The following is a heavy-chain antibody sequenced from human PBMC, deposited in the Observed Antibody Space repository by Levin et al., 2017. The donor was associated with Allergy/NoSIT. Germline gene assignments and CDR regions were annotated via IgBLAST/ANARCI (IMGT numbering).Heavy chain of an antibody. Sequence: ASVKVSCKASGYTFTDYYIHWVRQAPGQGLEWMGRIYPKSGGTNYAQKFQGRVTMTRDTSISTSYMELSRLSSDDTAMYYCASLRDIVVHPTAMSWSDPWGQGTLVTVSS. CDR1: GYTFTDYY. V-gene: IGHV1-2*06. J-gene: IGHJ5*02. CDR2: IYPKSGGT. CDR3: ASLRDIVVHPTAMSWSDP. D-gene: IGHD2-2*01.